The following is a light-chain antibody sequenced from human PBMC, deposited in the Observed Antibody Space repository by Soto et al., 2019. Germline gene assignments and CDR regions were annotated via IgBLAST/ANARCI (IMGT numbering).Light chain of an antibody. J-gene: IGKJ5*01. Sequence: DIQITQSPSTLSASVGDRFTITCRASQTIDSWLAWYQQRPGKPPNLLIYKASTLASGVPSRFSGSGSGTDFTLTIRGLQPEDFATYYCQQGYSTITFGQGTRREI. CDR2: KAS. V-gene: IGKV1-5*03. CDR3: QQGYSTIT. CDR1: QTIDSW.